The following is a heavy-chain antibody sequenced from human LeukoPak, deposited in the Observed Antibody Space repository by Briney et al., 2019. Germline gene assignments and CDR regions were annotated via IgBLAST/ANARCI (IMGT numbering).Heavy chain of an antibody. CDR3: ARESSVVGRNIDY. V-gene: IGHV3-53*01. CDR1: GFSVISNY. D-gene: IGHD1-26*01. J-gene: IGHJ4*02. CDR2: IYSGGCT. Sequence: PGGSLRLSCAASGFSVISNYMSWVRQAPGKGLEWVSVIYSGGCTYYADSVKGRFTISRDNSKNTLYLQMNSLTAEDTAVYYCARESSVVGRNIDYWGQGTLVTVSS.